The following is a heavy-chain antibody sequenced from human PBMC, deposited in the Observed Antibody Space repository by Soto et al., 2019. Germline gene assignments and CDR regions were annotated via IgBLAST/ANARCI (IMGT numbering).Heavy chain of an antibody. V-gene: IGHV3-11*04. D-gene: IGHD2-15*01. Sequence: PGGSLRLSCAASGFTFSDHFMSWIRQAPGKGLEWISYMTPSGSSRSYADSVKGRFTISRDNSKNTLYLQMNSLRAEDTAVYYCARERYCSGGSCPADYWGQGTLVTVSS. CDR1: GFTFSDHF. CDR3: ARERYCSGGSCPADY. CDR2: MTPSGSSR. J-gene: IGHJ4*02.